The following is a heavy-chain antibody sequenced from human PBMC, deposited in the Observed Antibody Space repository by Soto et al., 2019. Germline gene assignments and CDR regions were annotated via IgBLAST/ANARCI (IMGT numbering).Heavy chain of an antibody. CDR1: GFTFSNYA. V-gene: IGHV3-48*01. J-gene: IGHJ4*02. CDR3: AKDSGYSYGPLDY. CDR2: ISSSSSTI. Sequence: EVQLLESGGGLVQPGGSLRLSCATSGFTFSNYAMSWVRQAPGKGLEWVSYISSSSSTIYYADSVKARFTISRDNAKNSLYLQMNSLSAEDTAVYYCAKDSGYSYGPLDYWGQGTLVTVSS. D-gene: IGHD5-18*01.